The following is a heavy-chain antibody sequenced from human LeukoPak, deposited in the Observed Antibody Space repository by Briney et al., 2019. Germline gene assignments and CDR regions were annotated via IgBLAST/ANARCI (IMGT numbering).Heavy chain of an antibody. CDR3: ARIGSSSWYGGFDP. J-gene: IGHJ5*02. Sequence: ASVKVSCKASGYTFTSYGISWVRQAPGQGLEWMGWISAYNGNTNYAQKRQGRVTMTTDTSTCTAYRESRSLKSDATAEDYCARIGSSSWYGGFDPWGQGTLVSVSS. V-gene: IGHV1-18*01. CDR1: GYTFTSYG. D-gene: IGHD6-13*01. CDR2: ISAYNGNT.